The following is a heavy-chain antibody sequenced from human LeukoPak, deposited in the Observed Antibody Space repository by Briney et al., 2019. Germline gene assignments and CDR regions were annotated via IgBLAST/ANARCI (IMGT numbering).Heavy chain of an antibody. Sequence: ASVKVSCKTSGGTFNNSAISWVRQAPGQGLEWMGWINPNSGGTNYAQKFQGRVTMTRDTSISTAYMELSRLRSDDTAVYYCVTLLSNAAFDYWGQGTLVTVSS. J-gene: IGHJ4*02. D-gene: IGHD6-25*01. CDR2: INPNSGGT. CDR1: GGTFNNSA. CDR3: VTLLSNAAFDY. V-gene: IGHV1-2*02.